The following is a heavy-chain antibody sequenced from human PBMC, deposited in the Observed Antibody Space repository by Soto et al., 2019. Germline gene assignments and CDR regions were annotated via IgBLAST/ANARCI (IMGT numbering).Heavy chain of an antibody. J-gene: IGHJ4*02. CDR3: ARTAPMDAGDKYYYDF. CDR1: GGTFSTFG. CDR2: IIPFFGTA. V-gene: IGHV1-69*01. D-gene: IGHD3-16*01. Sequence: QVQLVQSGADVKKTGSSVKVSCTTSGGTFSTFGISWVRQAPGQGLEWMGGIIPFFGTAEYSQKVEDRITITADESTNTVYMDLRSLTSEDTAIYYCARTAPMDAGDKYYYDFWGQGALVTVSS.